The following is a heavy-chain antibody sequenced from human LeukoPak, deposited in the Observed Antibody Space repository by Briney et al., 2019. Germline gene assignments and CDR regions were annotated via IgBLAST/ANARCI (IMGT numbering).Heavy chain of an antibody. CDR1: GFTVSTNNY. V-gene: IGHV3-66*01. CDR2: IYTGGTT. CDR3: AREISRFGI. J-gene: IGHJ4*02. D-gene: IGHD3-16*01. Sequence: GGSLRLSCAASGFTVSTNNYMYWVRQAPGKGLEWVSSIYTGGTTYYADSVKGRFTISRDDPKNTLYLQMNSLRADDAAVYYCAREISRFGIWGQETRVTVSS.